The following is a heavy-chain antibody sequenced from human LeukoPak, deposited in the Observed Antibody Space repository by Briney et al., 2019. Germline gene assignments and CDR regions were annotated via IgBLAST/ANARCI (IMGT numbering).Heavy chain of an antibody. Sequence: ASVKVSCKASGYTFTTYGISWVRQAPGQGLEWMGWINPNSGGTNYAQKFQGRVTMTRDTSISTAYMELSRLRSDDTAVYYCARDFDYYFDYWGQGTLVTVSS. D-gene: IGHD3-9*01. CDR3: ARDFDYYFDY. CDR1: GYTFTTYG. V-gene: IGHV1-2*02. CDR2: INPNSGGT. J-gene: IGHJ4*02.